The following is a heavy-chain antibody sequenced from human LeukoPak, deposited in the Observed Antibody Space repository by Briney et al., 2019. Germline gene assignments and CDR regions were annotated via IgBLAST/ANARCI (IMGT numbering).Heavy chain of an antibody. V-gene: IGHV3-30-3*01. CDR1: GFTFSSYA. J-gene: IGHJ4*02. CDR3: ARGPPVIVVVPAAPGPEYYFDY. D-gene: IGHD2-2*01. Sequence: GGSLRLSCAASGFTFSSYAMHWVRQAPGKGLEWVAVISYDGSNKYYADSVKGRFTISRDNSKNTLYLQMNSLRAADTAVYYCARGPPVIVVVPAAPGPEYYFDYWGQGTLVTVSS. CDR2: ISYDGSNK.